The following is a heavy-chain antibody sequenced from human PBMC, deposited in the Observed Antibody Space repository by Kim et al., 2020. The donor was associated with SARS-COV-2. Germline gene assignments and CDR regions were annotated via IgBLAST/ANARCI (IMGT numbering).Heavy chain of an antibody. CDR1: GGSISSYY. V-gene: IGHV4-59*01. Sequence: SETLSLTCTVSGGSISSYYWSWIRQPPGKGLEWIGYIYYSGSTNYNPSLKSRVTISVDTSKNQFSLKLSSVTAADTAVYYCARGVDKNWYFDLWGRGTLVTVSS. D-gene: IGHD2-15*01. J-gene: IGHJ2*01. CDR2: IYYSGST. CDR3: ARGVDKNWYFDL.